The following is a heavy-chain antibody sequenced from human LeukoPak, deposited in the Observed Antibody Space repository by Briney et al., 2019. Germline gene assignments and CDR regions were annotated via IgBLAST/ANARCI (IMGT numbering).Heavy chain of an antibody. CDR1: GFTFSDYY. J-gene: IGHJ6*02. CDR3: TITVTTNYYYCMDV. V-gene: IGHV3-23*01. Sequence: GGSLRLSCAASGFTFSDYYMSWVRQAPGKGLEWVSAISGSGGSTYYADSVKGRFTISRDNPKNTLYLQMNSLRAEDTAVYYCTITVTTNYYYCMDVWGQGTTVTVSS. CDR2: ISGSGGST. D-gene: IGHD4-17*01.